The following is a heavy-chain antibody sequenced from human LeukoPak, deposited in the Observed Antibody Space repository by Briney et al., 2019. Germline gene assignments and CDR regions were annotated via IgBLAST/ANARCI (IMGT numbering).Heavy chain of an antibody. D-gene: IGHD5-18*01. CDR2: INPDSGGT. Sequence: ASVKVSCKASGYTFTGYYIHWVRQAPGQGLEWMGWINPDSGGTNFAQKFQGRVTLTRDTSISTAYMELSSLRSDDTAIYYCARVRTYTDGYDYWGQGALVTVSS. J-gene: IGHJ4*02. V-gene: IGHV1-2*02. CDR1: GYTFTGYY. CDR3: ARVRTYTDGYDY.